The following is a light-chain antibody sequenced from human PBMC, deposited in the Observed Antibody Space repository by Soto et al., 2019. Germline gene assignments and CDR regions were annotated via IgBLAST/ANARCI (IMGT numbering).Light chain of an antibody. CDR3: HQYAHSPLT. J-gene: IGKJ4*01. CDR2: DAS. Sequence: IVMTQSPATLSVSPGERATLSCRASQAISDNLAWYQHKPGQPPRLLIYDASTRATGIPARFSGGGSGTEFTLTISSLEPGDFAVYYCHQYAHSPLTFGGGTKVDIK. V-gene: IGKV3-15*01. CDR1: QAISDN.